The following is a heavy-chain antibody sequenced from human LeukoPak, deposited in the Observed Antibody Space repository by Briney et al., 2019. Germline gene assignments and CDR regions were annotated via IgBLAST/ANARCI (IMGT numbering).Heavy chain of an antibody. CDR3: AKDRGNYVADY. J-gene: IGHJ4*02. Sequence: SETLSLTCTVSGGSISSSDYYWAWIRQPPGKGLEWIGSVYYTGSTHYNPSLRSRVTISLDTSKKQFSLKLSSVTAADTAIYYCAKDRGNYVADYWGQGTLVTVSS. CDR1: GGSISSSDYY. CDR2: VYYTGST. V-gene: IGHV4-39*07. D-gene: IGHD1-7*01.